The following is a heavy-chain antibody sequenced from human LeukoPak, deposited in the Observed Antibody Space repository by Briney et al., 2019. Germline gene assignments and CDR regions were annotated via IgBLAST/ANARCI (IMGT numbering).Heavy chain of an antibody. Sequence: PSETLSLTCTDSGGSLINYFWSWIRQPPGKGLEWIGYIYYSGSTNYNPSLKSRVTISVDTSNNQFSLKLTSVTATAPAVYYCARIRSSSGWTSFDYWGQGTLVTVSS. CDR3: ARIRSSSGWTSFDY. CDR1: GGSLINYF. D-gene: IGHD6-19*01. V-gene: IGHV4-59*01. J-gene: IGHJ4*02. CDR2: IYYSGST.